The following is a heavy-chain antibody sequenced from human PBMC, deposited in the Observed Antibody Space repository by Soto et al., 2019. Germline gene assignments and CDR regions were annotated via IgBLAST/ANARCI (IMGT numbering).Heavy chain of an antibody. CDR1: GFTFSNYA. CDR2: ISGSGGST. J-gene: IGHJ4*02. CDR3: ARRSSGWYFDY. D-gene: IGHD6-19*01. V-gene: IGHV3-23*01. Sequence: EVQLLESGGGLVQPGGSLRLSCAAPGFTFSNYAMNWDRQARGKGLEWVSVISGSGGSTYYADSVNGPFTISRDNSTTTLYLQMTSLRGEDTAVYYCARRSSGWYFDYWGQGTLVTVSS.